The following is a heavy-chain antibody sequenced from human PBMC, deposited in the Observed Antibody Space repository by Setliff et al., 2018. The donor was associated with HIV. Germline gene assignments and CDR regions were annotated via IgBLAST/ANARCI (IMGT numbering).Heavy chain of an antibody. J-gene: IGHJ4*02. CDR3: AQSGSGNQWELPFDY. CDR2: INYAGIT. Sequence: PSETLSLTCAVYGGSFTDYNWSWLRQPPGKGLEWIGEINYAGITDYNPSLESRLSIAVDTSTNQFSLKVRSVTAADTAVYYCAQSGSGNQWELPFDYWGQGALVTVSS. V-gene: IGHV4-34*01. CDR1: GGSFTDYN. D-gene: IGHD1-26*01.